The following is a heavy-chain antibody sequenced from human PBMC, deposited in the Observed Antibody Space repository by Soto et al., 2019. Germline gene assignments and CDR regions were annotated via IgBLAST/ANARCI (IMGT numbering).Heavy chain of an antibody. D-gene: IGHD2-8*01. V-gene: IGHV6-1*01. Sequence: SQTLSLTCAISGDSVSSYSATSDWIRQSPSRGLEWLGRTYYRSKWYNDYAVSVKSRITINPDTSNNQLSLQLNSVTPDDTAVYYCARLIGNSWLDSWGQGTLVTVSS. CDR2: TYYRSKWYN. CDR1: GDSVSSYSAT. CDR3: ARLIGNSWLDS. J-gene: IGHJ5*01.